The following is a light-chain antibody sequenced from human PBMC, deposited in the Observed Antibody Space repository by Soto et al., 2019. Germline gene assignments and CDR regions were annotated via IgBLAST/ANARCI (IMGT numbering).Light chain of an antibody. J-gene: IGKJ3*01. CDR1: QDITRS. V-gene: IGKV1-33*01. Sequence: DIQMTQSPSSLSASVGGRVTITCRASQDITRSLNWYQQKPGKAPKLLICDASNLETGVPSRFSGSGFGTDFSLTISSVQPEDFATYYCQHYDTLPPVTFGPGTKVDIK. CDR2: DAS. CDR3: QHYDTLPPVT.